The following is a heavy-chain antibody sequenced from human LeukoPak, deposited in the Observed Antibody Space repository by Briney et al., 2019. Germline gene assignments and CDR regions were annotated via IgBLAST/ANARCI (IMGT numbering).Heavy chain of an antibody. CDR3: ARVVRDSSSWYSTRGPFDY. D-gene: IGHD6-13*01. Sequence: SETLSLTCTVSDGSISSSLYYWGWIRQPPGKGLEWIGIIYYSGSTYYNPSLKSRVTISVETSKNQFSLKLSSVTAADTAVYYCARVVRDSSSWYSTRGPFDYWGQGTLVTVSS. V-gene: IGHV4-39*01. CDR1: DGSISSSLYY. J-gene: IGHJ4*02. CDR2: IYYSGST.